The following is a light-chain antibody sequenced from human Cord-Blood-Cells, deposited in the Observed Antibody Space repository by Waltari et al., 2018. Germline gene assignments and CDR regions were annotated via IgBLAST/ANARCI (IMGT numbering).Light chain of an antibody. CDR3: SSYTCSSTWV. CDR1: SSDVGGYNY. J-gene: IGLJ3*02. CDR2: DVS. V-gene: IGLV2-14*01. Sequence: QSALTQPASVTGSPGQSITISCTGTSSDVGGYNYVSWYQQHPGKAPKLMIYDVSKRPSGVSNRYSGSKSGNTAALTSSGLQAEEEADYYCSSYTCSSTWVFGGGTKLTVL.